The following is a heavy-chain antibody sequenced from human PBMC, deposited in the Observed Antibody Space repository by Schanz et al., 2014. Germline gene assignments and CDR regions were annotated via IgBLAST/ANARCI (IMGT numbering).Heavy chain of an antibody. CDR1: GFTVSSNH. Sequence: EGQLAESGGGLVQPGGSLRLSCAVSGFTVSSNHMSWVRQAPGKGLEWVSVIYSGIGAYYADSVKDRFTVSRDNSKNTVYLQMNRLRAEDTAVYYCARVHHYDPSGWGYFDYCGEGALVTDSS. CDR3: ARVHHYDPSGWGYFDY. J-gene: IGHJ4*02. V-gene: IGHV3-66*01. D-gene: IGHD3-22*01. CDR2: IYSGIGA.